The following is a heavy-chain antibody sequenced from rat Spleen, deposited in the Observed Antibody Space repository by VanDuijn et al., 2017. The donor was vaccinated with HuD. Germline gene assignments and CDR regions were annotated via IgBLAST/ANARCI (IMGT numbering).Heavy chain of an antibody. CDR2: ITNTGGSI. V-gene: IGHV5-20*01. J-gene: IGHJ2*01. Sequence: EVQLVESGGGLVQPGRSLKLSCAASGFSFSDHYMAWVRQAPKKGLEWVASITNTGGSIYYPDSVKGRFTISRDNAKSILNLQMNNLRSEDTATYYCTTDRVLNWEDYFDYWGQGVMVTVSS. CDR1: GFSFSDHY. CDR3: TTDRVLNWEDYFDY. D-gene: IGHD5-1*01.